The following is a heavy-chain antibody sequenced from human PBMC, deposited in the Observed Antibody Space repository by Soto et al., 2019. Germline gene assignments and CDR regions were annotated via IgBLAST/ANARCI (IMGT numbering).Heavy chain of an antibody. CDR1: GFTFSSYA. D-gene: IGHD3-3*01. Sequence: PGGSLRLSCAASGFTFSSYAMSWVRQAPGKGLEWVSAISGSGGSTYYADSVKGRFTISRDNSKNTLYLQMNSLRAEDTAVYYCAPGRGFFGVVIIGYWGQGTPVTVSS. CDR3: APGRGFFGVVIIGY. V-gene: IGHV3-23*01. CDR2: ISGSGGST. J-gene: IGHJ4*02.